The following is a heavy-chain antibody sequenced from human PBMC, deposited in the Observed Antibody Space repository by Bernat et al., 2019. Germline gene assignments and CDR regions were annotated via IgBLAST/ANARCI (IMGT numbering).Heavy chain of an antibody. CDR3: AKDGSRGRQLREFGTLGMDV. CDR2: TRYDGDNK. Sequence: QVQLVESGGGVVQPGGSLRLSCAASGFTFRNYGMHWVRQTPTKGLEWVAFTRYDGDNKYYLDSVKGRFTISRDNSKNTLYLQMNSLRTEDTAVYYCAKDGSRGRQLREFGTLGMDVWGQGTTVTVSS. D-gene: IGHD3-16*01. CDR1: GFTFRNYG. V-gene: IGHV3-30*02. J-gene: IGHJ6*02.